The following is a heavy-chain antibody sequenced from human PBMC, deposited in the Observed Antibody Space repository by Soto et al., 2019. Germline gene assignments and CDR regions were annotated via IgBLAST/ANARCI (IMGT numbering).Heavy chain of an antibody. J-gene: IGHJ5*02. V-gene: IGHV5-10-1*03. CDR1: GYTFTTFW. Sequence: EVQLVQSGAEVKKPGESLRISCTGFGYTFTTFWISWVRQMPGRGLEWMGGIDPRDSYTNYSPSFQGHVTISVDKSISTAYLQWGSLKASDTAMSYCARLYCSSSTCDSWFDPWGQGTLVTVSS. CDR2: IDPRDSYT. D-gene: IGHD2-2*01. CDR3: ARLYCSSSTCDSWFDP.